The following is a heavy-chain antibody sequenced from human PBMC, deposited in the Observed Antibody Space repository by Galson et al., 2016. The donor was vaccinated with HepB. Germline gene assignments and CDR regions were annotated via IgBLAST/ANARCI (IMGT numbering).Heavy chain of an antibody. V-gene: IGHV1-2*02. D-gene: IGHD1-7*01. CDR3: ATSYWDYVY. CDR1: GYTFTGYD. Sequence: SVKVSCKASGYTFTGYDMHWVRQAPGQGLEWMGWINPNRGDTNYAQKFQGRVTMTRDTSISTAYMELNRLRSDDTAVYYGATSYWDYVYWGQGTLATVSS. J-gene: IGHJ4*02. CDR2: INPNRGDT.